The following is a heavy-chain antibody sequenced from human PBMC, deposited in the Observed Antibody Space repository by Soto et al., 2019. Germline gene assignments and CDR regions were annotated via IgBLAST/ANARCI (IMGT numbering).Heavy chain of an antibody. CDR2: INAANGNT. D-gene: IGHD6-19*01. Sequence: QVQIVQSGAEVKKPGASVKISCKDSGYTFTNYITHWVLQAPGQRLEWMGWINAANGNTKYSQKFQDRVSITRDTSAATVYMDLNSLKSEDTAVYYCASEPAVAGMLALDFWGQGTLITVSS. CDR1: GYTFTNYI. V-gene: IGHV1-3*01. CDR3: ASEPAVAGMLALDF. J-gene: IGHJ4*02.